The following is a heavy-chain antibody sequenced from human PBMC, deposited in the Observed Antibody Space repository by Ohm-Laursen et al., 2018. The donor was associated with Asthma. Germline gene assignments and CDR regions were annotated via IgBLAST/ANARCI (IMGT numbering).Heavy chain of an antibody. CDR2: ISTASTFI. CDR3: ARIGPEWELPGREYSLHH. V-gene: IGHV3-21*01. J-gene: IGHJ1*01. D-gene: IGHD1-26*01. CDR1: GYTFSRYS. Sequence: GSLRLSCSASGYTFSRYSIHWVRQVPGKGLEWVASISTASTFIYYADSVRGRFTTSRDNAKNSVYLQMNSLRADDTALYYCARIGPEWELPGREYSLHHWGRGTQVTVSS.